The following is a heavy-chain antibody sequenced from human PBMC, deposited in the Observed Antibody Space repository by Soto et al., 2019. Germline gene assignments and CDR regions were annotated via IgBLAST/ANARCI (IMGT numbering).Heavy chain of an antibody. V-gene: IGHV3-43*01. CDR2: ISWDGGST. CDR3: AKDLSNYYYYYGMDV. CDR1: GFTFDDYT. Sequence: PGGSLRLSCAASGFTFDDYTMHWVRQAPGKGLEWVSLISWDGGSTYYADSVKGRFTISRDNSKNSLYLQMNSLRTEDTALYYCAKDLSNYYYYYGMDVWGQGTTVTVSS. J-gene: IGHJ6*02.